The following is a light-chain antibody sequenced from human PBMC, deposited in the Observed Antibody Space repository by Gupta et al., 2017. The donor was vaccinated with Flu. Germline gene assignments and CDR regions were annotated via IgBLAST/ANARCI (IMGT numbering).Light chain of an antibody. CDR1: NLGGKS. CDR3: QVWDSSSDHPGV. CDR2: DDN. Sequence: YVLTQPPSVSVAPGPTARITCGGDNLGGKSVHWYQQKAGQAPVLVVYDDNDRPSGIPERLSGSNSGNTATLTINRVEAGDEADYYCQVWDSSSDHPGVFGGGTKLTVL. V-gene: IGLV3-21*02. J-gene: IGLJ2*01.